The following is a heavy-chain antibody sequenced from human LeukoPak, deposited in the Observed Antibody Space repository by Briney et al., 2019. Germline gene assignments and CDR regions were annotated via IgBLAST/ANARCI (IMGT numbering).Heavy chain of an antibody. CDR1: GFTFSSYA. Sequence: TGGSLRLSCAASGFTFSSYAMHWVRQAPGKGLEWVAVISYDGSNKYYADSVKGRFTISRDNSKNTLYLQMNSLRAEDTAVYYCARAWSNWFDSWGQGTLVTVSS. D-gene: IGHD3-3*01. CDR3: ARAWSNWFDS. CDR2: ISYDGSNK. J-gene: IGHJ5*01. V-gene: IGHV3-30-3*01.